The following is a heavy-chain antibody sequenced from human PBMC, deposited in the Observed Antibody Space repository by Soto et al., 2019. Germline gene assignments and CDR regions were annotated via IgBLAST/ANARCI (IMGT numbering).Heavy chain of an antibody. D-gene: IGHD6-13*01. CDR1: GGSISSGNYY. CDR2: IYYSGST. CDR3: ARVFSDSSSFFDP. Sequence: SETLSLTCAVSGGSISSGNYYWSWIRQHPGKGLEWIGYIYYSGSTSYNPSLKSRVTISVDTSKNHFSLKLSSVTAADTAVYYCARVFSDSSSFFDPWGQGTLVTVSS. J-gene: IGHJ5*02. V-gene: IGHV4-31*11.